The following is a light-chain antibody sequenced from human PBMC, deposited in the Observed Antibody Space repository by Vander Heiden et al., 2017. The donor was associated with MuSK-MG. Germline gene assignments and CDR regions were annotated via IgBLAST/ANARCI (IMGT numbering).Light chain of an antibody. CDR3: QQSDSRPYT. CDR1: QTINTF. J-gene: IGKJ2*01. V-gene: IGKV1-39*01. Sequence: DFQMTQSPSSLSASVGDTVTITCRASQTINTFLNWYQQKPGKAPKLLIYSTFSLQSGVPSRFSGSGSGTDFTVTISRLQPEDSATYYCQQSDSRPYTFGQGTKLEIK. CDR2: STF.